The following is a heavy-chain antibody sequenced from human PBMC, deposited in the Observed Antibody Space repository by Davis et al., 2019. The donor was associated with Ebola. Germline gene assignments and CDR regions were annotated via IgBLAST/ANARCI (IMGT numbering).Heavy chain of an antibody. Sequence: SETLSLTCAVSGGSISSSNWWSWVRQPPGKGLEWIGEIYHSGSTNYNPSLKSRVTISVDTSKNQFSLKLSSVTAADTAVYYCARTPGGFIVGDYYYYYGMDVWGQGTTVTVSS. CDR2: IYHSGST. V-gene: IGHV4-4*02. CDR3: ARTPGGFIVGDYYYYYGMDV. J-gene: IGHJ6*02. D-gene: IGHD3-16*02. CDR1: GGSISSSNW.